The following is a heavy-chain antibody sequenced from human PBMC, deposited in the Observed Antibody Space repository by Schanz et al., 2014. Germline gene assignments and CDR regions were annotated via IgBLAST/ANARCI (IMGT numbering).Heavy chain of an antibody. V-gene: IGHV3-30*04. Sequence: QVQLVESGGGVVQPGRSLRLSCAASGFTFSTCAMHWVRQAPGKGLEWVAVISYDGSDKFHADSVKGRFTISRDNSKNTLYLQMNSLRVEDTAVYYCARDAVALVPEYFMDVWGKGTPVTVSS. D-gene: IGHD2-15*01. CDR3: ARDAVALVPEYFMDV. CDR2: ISYDGSDK. J-gene: IGHJ6*03. CDR1: GFTFSTCA.